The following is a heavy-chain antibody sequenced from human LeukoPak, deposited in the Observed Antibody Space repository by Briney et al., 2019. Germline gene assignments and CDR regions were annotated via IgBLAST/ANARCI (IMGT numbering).Heavy chain of an antibody. CDR1: GFTFTSSA. V-gene: IGHV1-58*01. CDR3: AAVQNPYYDSSGDEGYFDY. CDR2: IVVGSGNT. J-gene: IGHJ4*02. D-gene: IGHD3-22*01. Sequence: SVKVSCKASGFTFTSSAVQWVRQARGQRLEWIGWIVVGSGNTNYAQKFQERVTITRDMSTSTAYMELSSLRSEDTAVYYCAAVQNPYYDSSGDEGYFDYWGQGTLVTDSS.